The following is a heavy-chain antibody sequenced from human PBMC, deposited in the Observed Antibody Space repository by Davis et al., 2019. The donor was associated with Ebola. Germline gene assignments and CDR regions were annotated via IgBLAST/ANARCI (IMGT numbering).Heavy chain of an antibody. CDR3: AKGGIWDY. V-gene: IGHV3-74*01. CDR1: GFTFSNYR. D-gene: IGHD3-16*01. J-gene: IGHJ4*02. CDR2: IKNDGSST. Sequence: GESLKISCTASGFTFSNYRMHWVRQDAGTGLVWVSDIKNDGSSTTYADSVKGRFTISRDNAKNSLYLQMSSLRDEDTAVYYCAKGGIWDYWGQGTLVTVSS.